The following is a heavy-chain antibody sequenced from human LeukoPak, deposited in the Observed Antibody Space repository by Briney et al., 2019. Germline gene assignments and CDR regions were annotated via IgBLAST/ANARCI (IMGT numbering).Heavy chain of an antibody. CDR1: GGSISSSSYY. V-gene: IGHV4-39*07. D-gene: IGHD6-6*01. CDR2: INHSGST. CDR3: ARTPVRRIAARPPFDY. J-gene: IGHJ4*02. Sequence: ETLSLTCTVSGGSISSSSYYWGWIRQPPGKGLEWIGEINHSGSTNYNPSLKSRVTISVDTSKNQFSLKLSSVTAADTAAYYCARTPVRRIAARPPFDYWGQGTLVTVSS.